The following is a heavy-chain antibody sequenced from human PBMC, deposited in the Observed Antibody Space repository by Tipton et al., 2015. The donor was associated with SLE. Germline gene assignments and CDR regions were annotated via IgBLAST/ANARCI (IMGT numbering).Heavy chain of an antibody. CDR2: IWYDGSNK. J-gene: IGHJ4*02. D-gene: IGHD5-12*01. V-gene: IGHV3-33*08. Sequence: QLVQSGGGVVQPGRSLRLSCAASGFSFSNYAMHWVRQAPGKGLEWVAVIWYDGSNKYYGDSVKGRFTISRDNSKNTLYLQMSSLRPEDTAVYFCVRYSYEFDYLGQGPLVTVSS. CDR1: GFSFSNYA. CDR3: VRYSYEFDY.